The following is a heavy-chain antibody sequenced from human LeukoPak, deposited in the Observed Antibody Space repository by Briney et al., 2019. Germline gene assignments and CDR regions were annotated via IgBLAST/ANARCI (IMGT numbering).Heavy chain of an antibody. CDR2: ISGSDGNT. D-gene: IGHD4-17*01. CDR3: AKDSSVPYGITD. V-gene: IGHV3-23*01. CDR1: GFTFSKYA. J-gene: IGHJ4*02. Sequence: GGSLSLSCAVSGFTFSKYAMSWVRQAPGKGLEWVSAISGSDGNTFYADSVKGRFTISRDNSKNTLSLQMNNLRAEDTALYYCAKDSSVPYGITDWGQGTLVTVSS.